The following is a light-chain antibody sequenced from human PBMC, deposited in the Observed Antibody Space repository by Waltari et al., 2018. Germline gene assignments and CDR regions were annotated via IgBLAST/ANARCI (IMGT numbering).Light chain of an antibody. CDR2: DVS. V-gene: IGLV2-14*01. J-gene: IGLJ2*01. CDR1: SSDVGSYDY. Sequence: QSALTQPASVSGSPGQSITISCTGTSSDVGSYDYVSWYQQHPGKAPKGMIYDVSNRPSGVSNLLSGSKSGHKASLTISGLQAEDEAYYYCSSHTSNNVVVFGGGTKLTVL. CDR3: SSHTSNNVVV.